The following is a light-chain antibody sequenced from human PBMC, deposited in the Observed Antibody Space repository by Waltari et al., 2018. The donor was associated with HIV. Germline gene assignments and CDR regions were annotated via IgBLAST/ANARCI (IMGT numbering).Light chain of an antibody. J-gene: IGLJ2*01. CDR2: AAS. V-gene: IGLV3-21*04. Sequence: SSVLTQPPSVSVAPGKTASITCGGTNIVHWYQQKPGQAPVLVIYAASDRPSGIPERFSGSNSGNTATLTISRVEAGDEADYYCQVWDSTTNHVVFGGGTKLTVL. CDR1: NIV. CDR3: QVWDSTTNHVV.